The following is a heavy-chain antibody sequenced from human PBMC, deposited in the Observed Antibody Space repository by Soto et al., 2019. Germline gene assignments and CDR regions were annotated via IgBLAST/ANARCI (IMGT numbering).Heavy chain of an antibody. V-gene: IGHV1-18*01. CDR1: GYTFPSYG. J-gene: IGHJ3*02. D-gene: IGHD2-15*01. CDR2: ISGYNGNT. CDR3: ARERGYCETGVCEHGAFDI. Sequence: QVQLVQSGAEVKKPGASVKVSCKASGYTFPSYGISWVRQAPGQRLQWMGWISGYNGNTNYAQRLQGRVTMTTDTSTSTVYMELRSLRSDDTAVYYCARERGYCETGVCEHGAFDIWGQGTMVTVSS.